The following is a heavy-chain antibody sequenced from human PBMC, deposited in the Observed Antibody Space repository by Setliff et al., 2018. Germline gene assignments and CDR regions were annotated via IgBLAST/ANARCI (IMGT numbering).Heavy chain of an antibody. J-gene: IGHJ4*02. CDR2: IYWDDDK. CDR1: GFSLSTSGVG. CDR3: AHRLPSLYSGYDWVGFDY. V-gene: IGHV2-5*02. D-gene: IGHD5-12*01. Sequence: SGPTLVNPTQTLTLTCTFSGFSLSTSGVGVGWIRQPPGKALEWLALIYWDDDKRYSPSLKSRLTITKDTTKNQVVLTMTNMDPVDTATYYCAHRLPSLYSGYDWVGFDYWGQGTLVTVSS.